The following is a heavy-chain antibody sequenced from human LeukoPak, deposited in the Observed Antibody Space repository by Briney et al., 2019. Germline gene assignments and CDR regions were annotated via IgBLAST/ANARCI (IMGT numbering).Heavy chain of an antibody. D-gene: IGHD1-26*01. Sequence: GGSLRLSCAASGFTFSSKSMIWVRQAPGKGLEWVSSITTTSSYIYYADSVKGRFTISRDNAKNSLYLEMNSLRAEDTAVYYCARKLYSDNSHDAFDIWGQGTMVIVSS. CDR2: ITTTSSYI. J-gene: IGHJ3*02. CDR1: GFTFSSKS. V-gene: IGHV3-21*01. CDR3: ARKLYSDNSHDAFDI.